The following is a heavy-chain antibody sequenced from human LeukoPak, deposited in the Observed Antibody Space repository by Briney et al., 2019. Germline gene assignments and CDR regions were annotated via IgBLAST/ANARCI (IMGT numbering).Heavy chain of an antibody. Sequence: PSETLSLTCTVPGCSISSYYWSWIRQPPGKGLEWIGYIYYSGSTNYNPSLKSRVTISVDTSKNQFSLKLRSVTAADTAVYYCARDYSDFWSGYRGGFDYWGQGTLVTVSS. J-gene: IGHJ4*02. CDR1: GCSISSYY. V-gene: IGHV4-59*01. D-gene: IGHD3-3*01. CDR3: ARDYSDFWSGYRGGFDY. CDR2: IYYSGST.